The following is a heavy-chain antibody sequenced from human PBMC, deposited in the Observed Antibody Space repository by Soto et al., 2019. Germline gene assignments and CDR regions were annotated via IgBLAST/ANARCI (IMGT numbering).Heavy chain of an antibody. CDR2: VSASASNT. D-gene: IGHD2-2*01. V-gene: IGHV3-23*01. CDR1: GFTFSDYA. CDR3: ANVPIWCGSSRCYTEGFDY. J-gene: IGHJ4*02. Sequence: EVQLLQHGGGLVQPGGSLRLTCAASGFTFSDYAMSWVRQAPGKGLEWASPVSASASNTHYADSVKGRFTISRDNSKNTLCLQMDSLRAEDTALYYCANVPIWCGSSRCYTEGFDYWGQGTLVIVSS.